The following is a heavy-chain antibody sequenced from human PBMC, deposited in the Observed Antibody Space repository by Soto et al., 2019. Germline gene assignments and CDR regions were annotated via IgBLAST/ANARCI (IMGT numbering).Heavy chain of an antibody. Sequence: QVHLVQSGTEVKKPGASVKVSCQASGYTFTDFAIHWVRQAPGQRLEWMGWINAGNGNTEYSQNFQGRVSITRDTVESTAYMEVSSRRAEDTAMYYCAREGTYYDVGGADDSGHELPDYWGQGTMVTVSS. J-gene: IGHJ4*01. V-gene: IGHV1-3*01. CDR3: AREGTYYDVGGADDSGHELPDY. CDR1: GYTFTDFA. D-gene: IGHD3-10*02. CDR2: INAGNGNT.